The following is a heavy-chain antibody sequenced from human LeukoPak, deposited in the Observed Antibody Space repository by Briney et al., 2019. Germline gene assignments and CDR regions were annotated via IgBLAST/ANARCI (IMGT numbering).Heavy chain of an antibody. D-gene: IGHD2-2*03. CDR1: RCTFDDYG. Sequence: GGSLRLSCAASRCTFDDYGLGWVRQAPGKGVEWVSGSSGIGGRTYYADSVKGRFTISRDNSKNTLFLQLNSLGVEDTATYYCAIPTCSGSGYCSTSDPFHTWGQGTMVTVSS. J-gene: IGHJ3*02. CDR2: SSGIGGRT. CDR3: AIPTCSGSGYCSTSDPFHT. V-gene: IGHV3-23*01.